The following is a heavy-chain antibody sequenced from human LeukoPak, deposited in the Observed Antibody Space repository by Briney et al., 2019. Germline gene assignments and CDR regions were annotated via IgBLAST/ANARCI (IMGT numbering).Heavy chain of an antibody. CDR1: GYTFTSYA. D-gene: IGHD1-26*01. J-gene: IGHJ4*02. CDR3: ARDRGGSYSDY. Sequence: ASVKVSCKASGYTFTSYAMHWVRQAPGQRLEWMGWINAGNGNTKYSRKFQGRVTITRDTSASTAYMELSSLRSEDTAVYYCARDRGGSYSDYWGQGTLVTVSS. CDR2: INAGNGNT. V-gene: IGHV1-3*01.